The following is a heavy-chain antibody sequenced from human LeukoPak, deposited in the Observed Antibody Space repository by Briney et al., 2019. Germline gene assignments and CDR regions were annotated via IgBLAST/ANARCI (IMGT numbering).Heavy chain of an antibody. V-gene: IGHV1-24*01. Sequence: ASVTVSCKVSGYTLTELSMHWVRQAPGKGLEWMGGFDPENGETIYTHKFQGRVTINEDTSPDTAYMLRSRLGAENAAVYCCGVSSGWFDWFDPWGQGTLVTVSS. CDR3: GVSSGWFDWFDP. J-gene: IGHJ5*02. CDR1: GYTLTELS. CDR2: FDPENGET. D-gene: IGHD6-19*01.